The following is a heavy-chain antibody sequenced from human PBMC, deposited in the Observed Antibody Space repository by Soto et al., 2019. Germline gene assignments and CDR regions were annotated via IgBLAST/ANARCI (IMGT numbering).Heavy chain of an antibody. D-gene: IGHD3-16*02. V-gene: IGHV1-2*04. Sequence: QVQLVQSGAEVKKPGASVKVSCKASGYTFTGNYMHWVRQAPGQGFEWMGWINVNSGGTKYAQKFQGWVTMTGDTSISTAYMELSRLRSDDTAVYYCARGDKLSLYPQLDYWGQGTLVTVSS. J-gene: IGHJ4*02. CDR3: ARGDKLSLYPQLDY. CDR1: GYTFTGNY. CDR2: INVNSGGT.